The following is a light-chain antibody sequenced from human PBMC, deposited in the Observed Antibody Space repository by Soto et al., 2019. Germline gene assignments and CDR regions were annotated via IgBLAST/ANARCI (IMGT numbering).Light chain of an antibody. CDR3: SSYAGSVL. Sequence: QSVMTQPPSVSAAPGQKVTISCSGSSSNIGGNSVSWYQQLPGTAPKLLIYDDDKRPSGIPDRFSGSKSGTSATLGITGFQTGDEADYYCSSYAGSVLFGGGTKLTVL. J-gene: IGLJ2*01. CDR1: SSNIGGNS. V-gene: IGLV1-51*01. CDR2: DDD.